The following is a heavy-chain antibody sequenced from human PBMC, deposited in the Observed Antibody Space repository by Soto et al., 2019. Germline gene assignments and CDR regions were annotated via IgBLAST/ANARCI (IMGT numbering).Heavy chain of an antibody. CDR1: GFTFSSYA. CDR3: AKAFDNYCYDSSGAGYYFDY. Sequence: EVQLLESGGGLVQPGGSLRLSCAASGFTFSSYAMSWVRQAPGKGLEWVSAISGSGGSTYYADSVKGRFTISRDNSKNTLNLQMNSLRAEDTAVYYCAKAFDNYCYDSSGAGYYFDYWGQGTLVTVSS. CDR2: ISGSGGST. D-gene: IGHD3-22*01. V-gene: IGHV3-23*01. J-gene: IGHJ4*02.